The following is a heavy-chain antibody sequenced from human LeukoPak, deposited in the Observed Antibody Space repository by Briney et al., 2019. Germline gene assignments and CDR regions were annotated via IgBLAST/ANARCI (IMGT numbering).Heavy chain of an antibody. CDR2: IEPDGSGK. D-gene: IGHD3-10*01. V-gene: IGHV3-7*01. J-gene: IGHJ4*02. CDR1: GFSFRDYW. CDR3: VTSWVRQQRDF. Sequence: GGSLRLYCAASGFSFRDYWMSWVRQAPGKGLEWVADIEPDGSGKTYVDSVKGRFTISRDNAQQSLYLQMDTLTAEDTAVYYCVTSWVRQQRDFWGQGTLVTVSS.